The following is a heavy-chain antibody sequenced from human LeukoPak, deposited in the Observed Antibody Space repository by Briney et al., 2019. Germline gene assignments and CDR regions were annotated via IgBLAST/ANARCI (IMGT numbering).Heavy chain of an antibody. J-gene: IGHJ5*02. CDR2: MNPNSGNT. Sequence: ASVKVSCKASGYTFTSYDINWVRQATGQGLEWMGWMNPNSGNTGYAQKFQGRVTITRNTSISTAYMELSSLRSEDTAVYYCANSQLLYWTYWNWFDPWGRGTLVTVSS. CDR1: GYTFTSYD. D-gene: IGHD2-2*02. V-gene: IGHV1-8*03. CDR3: ANSQLLYWTYWNWFDP.